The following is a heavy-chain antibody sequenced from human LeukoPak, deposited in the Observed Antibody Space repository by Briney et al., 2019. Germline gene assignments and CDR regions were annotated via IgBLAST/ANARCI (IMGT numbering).Heavy chain of an antibody. CDR2: INPNSGGT. V-gene: IGHV1-2*02. J-gene: IGHJ4*02. CDR1: GYTFTTYW. Sequence: GESLKISCTASGYTFTTYWIAWVRQAPGQGLEWMGWINPNSGGTKTAQTFQGRVTMTRDTSISTAYMELSRLRSDDTAVYFCARSVVAGSGNFDYWGQGTLVTVSS. D-gene: IGHD6-19*01. CDR3: ARSVVAGSGNFDY.